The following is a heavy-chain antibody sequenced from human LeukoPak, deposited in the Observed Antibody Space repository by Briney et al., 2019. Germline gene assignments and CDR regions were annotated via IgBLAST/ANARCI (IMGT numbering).Heavy chain of an antibody. Sequence: GGSLRLSSAAPGFTLSRYSKHLVRQAPGKGLEWVAVISYDGTNQYYADSVKGRFTISRDNSKNTLYLQVNSLRPEDTAVYYCVRDYSSAYYPEIYYSGQGTLVAVSS. V-gene: IGHV3-30-3*01. CDR2: ISYDGTNQ. J-gene: IGHJ4*02. CDR3: VRDYSSAYYPEIYY. D-gene: IGHD6-19*01. CDR1: GFTLSRYS.